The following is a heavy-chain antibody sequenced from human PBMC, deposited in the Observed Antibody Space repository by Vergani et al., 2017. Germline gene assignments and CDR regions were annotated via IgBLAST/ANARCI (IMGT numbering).Heavy chain of an antibody. CDR2: INPNSGGT. CDR3: ARDIYCSSTSCSNWFDP. V-gene: IGHV1-2*02. J-gene: IGHJ5*02. Sequence: QVQLVQSGAEVQKPGASVKVSCKASGYTFTGYYMHWVRQAPGQGLEWMGWINPNSGGTNYAQKFQGRVTMTRDTSISTAYMELSRLRSDDTAVYYCARDIYCSSTSCSNWFDPWGQGTLVTVSS. CDR1: GYTFTGYY. D-gene: IGHD2-2*01.